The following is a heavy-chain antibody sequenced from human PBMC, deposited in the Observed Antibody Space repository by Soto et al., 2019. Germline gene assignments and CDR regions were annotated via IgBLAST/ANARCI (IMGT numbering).Heavy chain of an antibody. CDR1: GFTFSSYG. V-gene: IGHV3-30*02. CDR3: ASPTYYYDSSGQYYFDY. Sequence: GGSLRLSCAASGFTFSSYGMHWVRQAPGKGLEWVAVIWYDGSNKYYADSVKGRFTISRDNSKNTLYLQMNSLRAEDTAVYYCASPTYYYDSSGQYYFDYWGQGTLVTVSS. J-gene: IGHJ4*02. CDR2: IWYDGSNK. D-gene: IGHD3-22*01.